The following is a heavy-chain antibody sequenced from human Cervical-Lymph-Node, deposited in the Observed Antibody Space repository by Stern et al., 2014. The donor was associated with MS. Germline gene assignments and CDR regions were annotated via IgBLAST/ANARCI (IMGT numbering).Heavy chain of an antibody. CDR3: ARHVQGFDY. Sequence: EVQLVESGAEVKKPGESLKISCKLSGYSFTIYYIAWVRQMPGKGLEWMGVIYPYSSYTTSSPSFQGQVTISADKSITTAYLQWSSLRASDTAMYYCARHVQGFDYWGQGTLVTVSS. V-gene: IGHV5-51*01. CDR2: IYPYSSYT. CDR1: GYSFTIYY. J-gene: IGHJ4*02.